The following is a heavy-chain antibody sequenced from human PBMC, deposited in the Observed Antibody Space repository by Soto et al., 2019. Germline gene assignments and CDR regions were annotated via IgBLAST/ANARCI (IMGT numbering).Heavy chain of an antibody. V-gene: IGHV4-31*03. CDR1: GVFISKGGYY. D-gene: IGHD3-10*01. J-gene: IGHJ4*02. CDR3: ARASTLVRGVIIPIRFDY. Sequence: SETLSLTCTVSGVFISKGGYYWSWIRQHPGKGLEWIGYIFYGASTYYNPSLKSRVTISVDTSKNQFSLKLTSVTAADTAVYYCARASTLVRGVIIPIRFDYWGQGTPVTVSS. CDR2: IFYGAST.